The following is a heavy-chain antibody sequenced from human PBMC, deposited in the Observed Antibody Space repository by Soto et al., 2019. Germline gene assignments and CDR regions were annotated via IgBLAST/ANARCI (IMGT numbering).Heavy chain of an antibody. J-gene: IGHJ4*02. Sequence: SETLSLTCAVYGGSFSGYYWSWIRQPPGKGLEWIGEINHSGSTNYNPSLKSRVTISVDTSKNQFSLKLSSVTAADTAVYYCARGGGGSVVVAAWQGYYFDYWGQGTLVTVSS. CDR2: INHSGST. D-gene: IGHD2-15*01. V-gene: IGHV4-34*01. CDR3: ARGGGGSVVVAAWQGYYFDY. CDR1: GGSFSGYY.